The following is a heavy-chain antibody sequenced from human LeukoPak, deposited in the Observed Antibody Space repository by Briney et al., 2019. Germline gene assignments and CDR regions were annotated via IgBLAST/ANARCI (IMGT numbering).Heavy chain of an antibody. D-gene: IGHD2-2*01. CDR1: GFTFSDYS. Sequence: PGGSLRLSCAASGFTFSDYSTTWVRQAPGKGLEWVSTIRKTGGETYYADSVKGHFTVSRDNSKNTLSVEMNSLRAEDTAVYYCAKGGRTTWFDPWGQGTLVTVSS. CDR2: IRKTGGET. V-gene: IGHV3-23*01. J-gene: IGHJ5*02. CDR3: AKGGRTTWFDP.